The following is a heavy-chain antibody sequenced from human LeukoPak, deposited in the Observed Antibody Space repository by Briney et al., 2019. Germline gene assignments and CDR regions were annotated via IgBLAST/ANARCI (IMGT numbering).Heavy chain of an antibody. CDR3: ARDLSSSGWYTAY. V-gene: IGHV4-39*02. CDR1: GGSISSSSYY. J-gene: IGHJ4*02. D-gene: IGHD6-19*01. Sequence: SETLSLTCTVSGGSISSSSYYWGWLRQPPGKGLEWIGSIYYSGSTYYNPSLKSRVTISVDTSKNQFSLKLSSVTAADTAVYYCARDLSSSGWYTAYWGQGTLVTVSS. CDR2: IYYSGST.